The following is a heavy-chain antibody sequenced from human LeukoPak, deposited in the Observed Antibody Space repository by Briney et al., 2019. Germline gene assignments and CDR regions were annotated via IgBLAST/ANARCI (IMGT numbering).Heavy chain of an antibody. CDR1: GFTFSDYY. V-gene: IGHV3-11*04. CDR2: ISSSGRTI. J-gene: IGHJ4*02. D-gene: IGHD2-2*01. CDR3: ARPDCSSTSCYEFDS. Sequence: GGSLRLSCAASGFTFSDYYMSWVRQAPGKWLEWVSHISSSGRTIYYADSVKGRFTISRDNAKNSLYLEMNSLRAEDTAVYYCARPDCSSTSCYEFDSWGQGTLVTVYS.